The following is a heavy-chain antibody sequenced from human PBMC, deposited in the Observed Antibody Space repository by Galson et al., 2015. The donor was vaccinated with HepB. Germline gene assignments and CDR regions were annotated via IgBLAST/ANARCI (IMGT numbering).Heavy chain of an antibody. CDR3: ARVATIAAAGTVDY. CDR1: GFTFSDYY. Sequence: SLRLSCAASGFTFSDYYMTWIRQAPGKGLEWVSYISGSGITTSYADSVKGRFTTSRDNAKNSLYLQMNSLRAEDTAVYYCARVATIAAAGTVDYWGQGTLVTVSS. D-gene: IGHD6-13*01. J-gene: IGHJ4*02. CDR2: ISGSGITT. V-gene: IGHV3-11*01.